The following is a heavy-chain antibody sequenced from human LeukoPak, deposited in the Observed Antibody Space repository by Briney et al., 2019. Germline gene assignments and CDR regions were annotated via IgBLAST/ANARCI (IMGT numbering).Heavy chain of an antibody. CDR1: GFTFDDYT. CDR2: ISWDGGST. D-gene: IGHD5-12*01. V-gene: IGHV3-43*01. J-gene: IGHJ4*02. CDR3: AIGIRGYSGYALDY. Sequence: PGGSLRLSCAASGFTFDDYTMHWVRQAPGKGLEWVSLISWDGGSTYYADSVKGRFTISRDNSKNSLYLQMNSLRAEDTAVYYCAIGIRGYSGYALDYWGQGTLVTVSS.